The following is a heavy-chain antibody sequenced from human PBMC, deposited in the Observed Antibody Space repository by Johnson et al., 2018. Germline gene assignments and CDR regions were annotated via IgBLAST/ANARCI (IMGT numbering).Heavy chain of an antibody. CDR3: VSASGITYPYFQH. V-gene: IGHV3-72*01. Sequence: VQLVQSGGGLVQPGGSRRLSCAASGFTFSDHYMDWVRQAQGKGLEWVGRTRDKSNSYTTEYAASVKGRFTISRDDSKNSLYLQMNSLKTEDTAVYYCVSASGITYPYFQHWGQGTLVTVSA. CDR2: TRDKSNSYTT. J-gene: IGHJ1*01. D-gene: IGHD3-10*01. CDR1: GFTFSDHY.